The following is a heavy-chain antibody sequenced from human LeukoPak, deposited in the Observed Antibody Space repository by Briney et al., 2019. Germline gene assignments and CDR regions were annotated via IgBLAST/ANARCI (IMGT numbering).Heavy chain of an antibody. J-gene: IGHJ4*02. CDR2: ISGSGGST. Sequence: GGSLRLSCAASGFTFSSYAMSWVRQAPGKGLEWVSAISGSGGSTYYADSVKGRFTISRDNSKNTLYLQMNSLRAEDTAVYYCAKDHYLLLWFGEFSFFDYGARGTLVTVSS. D-gene: IGHD3-10*01. CDR3: AKDHYLLLWFGEFSFFDY. CDR1: GFTFSSYA. V-gene: IGHV3-23*01.